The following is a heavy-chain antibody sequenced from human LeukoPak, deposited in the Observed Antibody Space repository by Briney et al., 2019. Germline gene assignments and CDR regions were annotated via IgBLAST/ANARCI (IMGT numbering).Heavy chain of an antibody. J-gene: IGHJ5*02. CDR3: ARTTVTMIRQIGPPNWFDP. CDR1: GCSISSYY. CDR2: IYYSGST. Sequence: PSETLTLTCTVSGCSISSYYWSWIRQPPGKGLEWIGYIYYSGSTNYNPSLKSRVTISVDTSKNESSLKLSSVTAANTAVYYSARTTVTMIRQIGPPNWFDPWGQGTLVTVSS. V-gene: IGHV4-59*01. D-gene: IGHD4-17*01.